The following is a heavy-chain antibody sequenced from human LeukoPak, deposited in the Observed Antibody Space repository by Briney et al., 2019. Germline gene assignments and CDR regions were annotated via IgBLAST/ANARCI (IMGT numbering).Heavy chain of an antibody. CDR3: ARDGGEYTAMVWGEGWFDP. CDR2: INPSGGST. V-gene: IGHV1-46*01. J-gene: IGHJ5*02. D-gene: IGHD5-18*01. CDR1: GYTFTSYY. Sequence: ASVKVSCKASGYTFTSYYMHWVRQAPGQGLEWMGIINPSGGSTSYAQKFQGRVTMTRDMSTSTVYMELSSLRSEDTAVYYCARDGGEYTAMVWGEGWFDPWGQGTLVTVSS.